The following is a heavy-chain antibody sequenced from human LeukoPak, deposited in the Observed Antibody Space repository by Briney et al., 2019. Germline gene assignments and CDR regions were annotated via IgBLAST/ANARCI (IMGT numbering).Heavy chain of an antibody. V-gene: IGHV3-30*01. CDR2: ISYDGSNK. D-gene: IGHD3-3*01. Sequence: GGSLRLSCAASGFTFSSYAMHWVRQAPGKGLEWVAVISYDGSNKYYADSVKGRFTISRDNSKNTLYLQLNSLRAEDTAVYYCARGELTIFGVVTAWGQGTLVTVSS. J-gene: IGHJ5*02. CDR1: GFTFSSYA. CDR3: ARGELTIFGVVTA.